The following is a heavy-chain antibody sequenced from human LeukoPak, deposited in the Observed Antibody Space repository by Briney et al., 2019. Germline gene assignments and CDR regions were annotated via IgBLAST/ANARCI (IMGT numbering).Heavy chain of an antibody. CDR2: ISGSGDIT. Sequence: AGGSLRPSCAASGFTFDTHAMTWVRQAPGKGLEYVSLISGSGDITYYAHSLKDRFTISRDNSKTTLYLQMHSLRAEDTAMYYCAARPGDLAVPFDYWGQGTLVIVSS. CDR3: AARPGDLAVPFDY. V-gene: IGHV3-23*01. CDR1: GFTFDTHA. J-gene: IGHJ4*02. D-gene: IGHD3-10*01.